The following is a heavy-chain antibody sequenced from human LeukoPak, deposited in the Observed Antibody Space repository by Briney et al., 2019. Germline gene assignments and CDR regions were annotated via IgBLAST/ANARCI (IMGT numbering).Heavy chain of an antibody. CDR2: IIPIFGTA. Sequence: GASVKVSGKASGGTFSSYAISWVRQAPGQGLEWMGGIIPIFGTANYAQKFQGRVTITADESTSTAYMELSSLRSEDTAVYYCARDGEMATATDAFDIWGQGTMVTVSS. J-gene: IGHJ3*02. CDR1: GGTFSSYA. V-gene: IGHV1-69*13. CDR3: ARDGEMATATDAFDI. D-gene: IGHD5-24*01.